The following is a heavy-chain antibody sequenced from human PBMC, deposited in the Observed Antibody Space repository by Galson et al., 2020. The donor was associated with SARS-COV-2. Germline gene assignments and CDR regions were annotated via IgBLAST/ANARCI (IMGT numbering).Heavy chain of an antibody. V-gene: IGHV3-74*01. CDR3: AREWTIVGTRSYYFDY. Sequence: GGSLRLSCAASGFTFSSYWMHWVRQVPGKGLVCVSRINSDGSSTSYADSVKGRFTISRDNAKNTLYLQMNSLRAEDTAVYYCAREWTIVGTRSYYFDYWGQGTLVTVSS. J-gene: IGHJ4*02. CDR2: INSDGSST. CDR1: GFTFSSYW. D-gene: IGHD1-26*01.